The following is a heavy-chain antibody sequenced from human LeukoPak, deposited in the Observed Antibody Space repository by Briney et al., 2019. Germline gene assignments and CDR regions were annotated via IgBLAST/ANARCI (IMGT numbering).Heavy chain of an antibody. D-gene: IGHD3-22*01. CDR2: ISWNSGGI. V-gene: IGHV3-9*01. J-gene: IGHJ4*02. CDR3: AKDSQAHYYYESSGYFEY. CDR1: GFTFDDHA. Sequence: GGSLRLSCTASGFTFDDHAMHWVRQAPGKGLEWVSAISWNSGGIVYADSVKGRFTISRDNARNSLYLQMNSLRAEDTALYFCAKDSQAHYYYESSGYFEYWGQGTLVTVSS.